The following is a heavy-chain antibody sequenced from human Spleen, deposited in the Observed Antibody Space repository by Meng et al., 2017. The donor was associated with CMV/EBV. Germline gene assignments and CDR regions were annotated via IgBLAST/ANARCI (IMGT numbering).Heavy chain of an antibody. CDR3: ARGIRQPPKRYFDL. Sequence: SGYTFTGYYMQWVRQAPGQGLEWMGWINPNSGGTNYAQKFQGRVTMTRDTSISTAYMELSRLRSDDTAVYYCARGIRQPPKRYFDLWGRGTLVTVSS. CDR1: GYTFTGYY. CDR2: INPNSGGT. D-gene: IGHD3-10*01. V-gene: IGHV1-2*02. J-gene: IGHJ2*01.